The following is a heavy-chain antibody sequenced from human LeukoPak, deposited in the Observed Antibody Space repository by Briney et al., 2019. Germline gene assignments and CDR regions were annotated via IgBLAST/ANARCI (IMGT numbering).Heavy chain of an antibody. CDR2: IRPGAEA. J-gene: IGHJ4*02. D-gene: IGHD6-19*01. Sequence: PGGSLRLSCVASGFPFRSFGMSWVRRAPGKGLEWVSSIRPGAEAYYADSVKGRFTISRDNSKNMVSLEMKSLRAEDMAVYYCAKGFSAWSDNWGQGTLVTVSS. CDR1: GFPFRSFG. V-gene: IGHV3-23*01. CDR3: AKGFSAWSDN.